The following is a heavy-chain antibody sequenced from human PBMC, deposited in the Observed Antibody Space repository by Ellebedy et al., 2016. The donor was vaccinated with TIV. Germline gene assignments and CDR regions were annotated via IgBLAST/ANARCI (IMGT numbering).Heavy chain of an antibody. CDR2: LTASGDST. CDR3: VVTGWRGGTIVPFTY. J-gene: IGHJ4*02. Sequence: PGGSLRLSCAVSGLTFGSHGMSWVRQAPGKGLEWVSGLTASGDSTYYADAVKGRFTISRDNSKNTLYLQMNRLRVEDTAVYYGVVTGWRGGTIVPFTYWGQGSLVTVSS. CDR1: GLTFGSHG. D-gene: IGHD2-21*02. V-gene: IGHV3-23*01.